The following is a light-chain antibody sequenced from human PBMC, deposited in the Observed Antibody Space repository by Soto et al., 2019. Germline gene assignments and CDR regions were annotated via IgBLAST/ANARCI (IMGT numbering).Light chain of an antibody. V-gene: IGKV3-20*01. CDR1: QSVSSNY. CDR2: GAS. CDR3: QQYGRSPFT. J-gene: IGKJ3*01. Sequence: EIVMTQSPGTLSLSPGETATLSCRASQSVSSNYVAWFHQKPGQAPRLLIYGASSRATGVPDRFSASGSGTDFTLTISRLEPQDFEVYYCQQYGRSPFTFGTGTKV.